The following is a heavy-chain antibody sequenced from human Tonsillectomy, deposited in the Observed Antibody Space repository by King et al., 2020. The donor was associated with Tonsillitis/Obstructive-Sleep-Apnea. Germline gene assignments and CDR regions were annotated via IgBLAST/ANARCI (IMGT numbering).Heavy chain of an antibody. CDR3: ARVIFVGAPVVPAAMSGRWFDP. V-gene: IGHV4-4*02. D-gene: IGHD2-2*01. CDR1: GGSISSSNW. Sequence: QLQESGPGLVKPSGTLSLTCAVSGGSISSSNWWSWVRQPPGKGLEWIGEIYHSGSTNYNPSLKSRVTISVDKSKNQFSLRLSSVTAADTAVYYCARVIFVGAPVVPAAMSGRWFDPWGQGTLVTVSS. J-gene: IGHJ5*02. CDR2: IYHSGST.